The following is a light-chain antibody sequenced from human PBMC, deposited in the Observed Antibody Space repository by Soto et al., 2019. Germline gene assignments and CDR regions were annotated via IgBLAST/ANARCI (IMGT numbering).Light chain of an antibody. CDR1: SSDVGGYDY. CDR2: DVS. CDR3: SSKRGSTGV. J-gene: IGLJ1*01. V-gene: IGLV2-14*01. Sequence: QSALTQPASVSGSPGQTITISCTGTSSDVGGYDYVSWHQQHPGKAPKLMIYDVSKRPSGVSNRFSGSKSGNTASLTISGLQAEDEADYYCSSKRGSTGVFGTVTKVTVL.